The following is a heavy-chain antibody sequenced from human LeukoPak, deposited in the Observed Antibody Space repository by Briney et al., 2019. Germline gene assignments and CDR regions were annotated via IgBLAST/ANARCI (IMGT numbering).Heavy chain of an antibody. V-gene: IGHV4-59*12. D-gene: IGHD6-19*01. J-gene: IGHJ4*02. CDR2: IYYSGST. Sequence: SETLSLTCTVSGGSISSYYWSWIRQPPGKGLEWIGYIYYSGSTNYNPPLKSRVTISVDTSKNQFSLKLSSVTAADTAVYYCARVRSSGWAHWGQGTLVTVSS. CDR3: ARVRSSGWAH. CDR1: GGSISSYY.